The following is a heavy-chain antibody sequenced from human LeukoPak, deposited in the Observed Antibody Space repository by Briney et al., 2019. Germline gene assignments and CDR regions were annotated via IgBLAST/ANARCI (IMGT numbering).Heavy chain of an antibody. CDR1: GFTFSKYW. V-gene: IGHV3-74*01. D-gene: IGHD3-22*01. J-gene: IGHJ1*01. CDR2: ISSDGSNT. CDR3: ATGNYYDSRGYYTFGY. Sequence: PGGSLRLSCAASGFTFSKYWMHWVRQAPGKGLEWVSLISSDGSNTNYADLVKGRFTISRDNAKNTLYLQVNSLRAEDTAVYYCATGNYYDSRGYYTFGYCGQGTLVTVSS.